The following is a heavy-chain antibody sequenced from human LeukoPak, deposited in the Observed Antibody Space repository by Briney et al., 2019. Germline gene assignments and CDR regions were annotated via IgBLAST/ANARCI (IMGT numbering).Heavy chain of an antibody. D-gene: IGHD3-22*01. J-gene: IGHJ4*02. CDR2: ISSNGGST. CDR1: GFSFSYYA. V-gene: IGHV3-64D*09. Sequence: GGSLRLSCAASGFSFSYYAMNWVRQTAGKGLEFVSAISSNGGSTYYADSLKGRFTISRDNSNNSLYLQMSSLRAEDTAVYYCVKGPTYDSGPYYFDYWGQGTLVTVSS. CDR3: VKGPTYDSGPYYFDY.